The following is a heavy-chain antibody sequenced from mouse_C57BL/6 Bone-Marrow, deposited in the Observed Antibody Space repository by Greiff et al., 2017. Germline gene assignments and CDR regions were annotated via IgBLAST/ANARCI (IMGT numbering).Heavy chain of an antibody. CDR1: GFTFSDYY. CDR2: ISNGGGST. CDR3: ATRSTMVTTRAWFAY. J-gene: IGHJ3*01. V-gene: IGHV5-12*01. Sequence: EVQRVESGGGLVQPGGSLKLSCAASGFTFSDYYMYWVRQTPEKRLEWVAYISNGGGSTYYPDTVKGRFTISRDNAKNTLYLQMSRLKSEDTAMYYCATRSTMVTTRAWFAYWGQGTLVTVSA. D-gene: IGHD2-2*01.